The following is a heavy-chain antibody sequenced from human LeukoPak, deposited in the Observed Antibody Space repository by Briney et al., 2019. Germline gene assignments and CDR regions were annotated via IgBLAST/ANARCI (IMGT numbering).Heavy chain of an antibody. V-gene: IGHV3-23*01. D-gene: IGHD4-17*01. J-gene: IGHJ4*02. CDR3: AKSSYGDYGKSDY. CDR1: GFTFSSYW. Sequence: GGSLRLSCAASGFTFSSYWMSWVRQAPGKGLEWVSAISGSGGSTYYADSVKGRFTISRDNSKNTLYLQMNSLRAEDTAVYYCAKSSYGDYGKSDYWGQGTLVTVSS. CDR2: ISGSGGST.